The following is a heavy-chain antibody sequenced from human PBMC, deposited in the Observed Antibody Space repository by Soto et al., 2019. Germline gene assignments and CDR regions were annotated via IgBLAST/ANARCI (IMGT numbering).Heavy chain of an antibody. J-gene: IGHJ4*02. V-gene: IGHV3-23*01. CDR1: GFTFSSYA. Sequence: GGSLRLSCAASGFTFSSYAMSWVRQAPGKGLEWVSAISGSGGSTYYADSVKGRFTISRDNSKNTLYLQMNSLRAEDTAVYYCARDYYDSSGPWSYFAYWGQGTLVTVSS. CDR3: ARDYYDSSGPWSYFAY. CDR2: ISGSGGST. D-gene: IGHD3-22*01.